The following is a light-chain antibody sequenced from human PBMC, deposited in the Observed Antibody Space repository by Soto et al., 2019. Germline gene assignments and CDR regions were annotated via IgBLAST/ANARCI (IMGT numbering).Light chain of an antibody. CDR3: MQATQFPRT. CDR1: QSLVHTDGNTY. V-gene: IGKV2-24*01. J-gene: IGKJ4*01. CDR2: NIS. Sequence: DVVLTQTPLSSPVTLGQPASISCRSSQSLVHTDGNTYLSLLHQRPGQPPKLLIYNISNRFSGIPDRFSGSGAGTYFTLKISRVAPEDVGVYYCMQATQFPRTFGGGTKVEI.